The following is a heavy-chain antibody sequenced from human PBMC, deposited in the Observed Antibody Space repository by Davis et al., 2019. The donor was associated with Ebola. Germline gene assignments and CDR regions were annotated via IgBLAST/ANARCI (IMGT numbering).Heavy chain of an antibody. Sequence: GGSLRLSCAASGFTFSSYSMNWVRQAPGKGLEWVSYISSSSSTIYYADSVKGRFTISRDNAKNSLYLQMNSLRAEDTAVYYCARDRNGPLYYYYGMDVWGQGTTVTVSS. J-gene: IGHJ6*02. V-gene: IGHV3-48*04. CDR3: ARDRNGPLYYYYGMDV. CDR2: ISSSSSTI. CDR1: GFTFSSYS. D-gene: IGHD2-8*01.